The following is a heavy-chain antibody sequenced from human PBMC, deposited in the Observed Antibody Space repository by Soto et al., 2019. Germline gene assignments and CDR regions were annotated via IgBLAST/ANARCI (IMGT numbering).Heavy chain of an antibody. CDR2: IYPGDSET. Sequence: EVQLVQSGAEVKKPGESLKISCKGSGYSFTSYHIVWVRQMPGKGLEWMGIIYPGDSETRYSPSLQGQVTMSAAKSTSPAYLQWSSLKASDTAMYYCARRSYCDGDCTRRPYDYYGMDVWGQGTTVTVSS. V-gene: IGHV5-51*01. CDR1: GYSFTSYH. D-gene: IGHD2-21*02. J-gene: IGHJ6*02. CDR3: ARRSYCDGDCTRRPYDYYGMDV.